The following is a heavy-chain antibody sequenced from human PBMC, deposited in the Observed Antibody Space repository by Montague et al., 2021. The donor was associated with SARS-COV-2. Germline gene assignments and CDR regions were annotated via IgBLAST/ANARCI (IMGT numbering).Heavy chain of an antibody. CDR3: ARGRQHFNMIVVVMTGGEYYFDY. V-gene: IGHV4-34*01. Sequence: ETLSLTCAVHGGSFSDYFWTWIRQPPGKGLEWIGEINHHGTSNYNPSLKSRVSISVDTSKNQFSLYLGSVTAADTAVYYCARGRQHFNMIVVVMTGGEYYFDYWGQGTLVTVSS. CDR1: GGSFSDYF. D-gene: IGHD3-22*01. J-gene: IGHJ4*02. CDR2: INHHGTS.